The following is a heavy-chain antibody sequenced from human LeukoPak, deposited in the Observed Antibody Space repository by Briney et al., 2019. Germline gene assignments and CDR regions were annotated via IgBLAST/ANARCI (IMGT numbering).Heavy chain of an antibody. CDR2: FSGSGGST. CDR3: AREPTVATPNYYYYYMDV. J-gene: IGHJ6*03. D-gene: IGHD5-12*01. Sequence: GGSLRLSCADFTFTYSNYGMSWVRQAPGKGLEWVSGFSGSGGSTYYADSVKGRFTISRDTSKNTLYLQMNSLRAEDTAVYYCAREPTVATPNYYYYYMDVWGKGTTVTVSS. V-gene: IGHV3-23*01. CDR1: TFTYSNYG.